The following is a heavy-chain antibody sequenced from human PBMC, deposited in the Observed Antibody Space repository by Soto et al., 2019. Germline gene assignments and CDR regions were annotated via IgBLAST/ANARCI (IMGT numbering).Heavy chain of an antibody. D-gene: IGHD3-10*01. CDR3: ARDFGNPKGRLDP. CDR2: IKPDGSEK. J-gene: IGHJ5*02. V-gene: IGHV3-7*01. CDR1: GFSFNNYW. Sequence: EVQLVESGGGLVQPGGSLRLSCVASGFSFNNYWVTWVRQAPGKGLEWVANIKPDGSEKHYVDSVKGRFTISRDDAKNSMYLQLNRLRADDTAVYYCARDFGNPKGRLDPWGQGALVTVSS.